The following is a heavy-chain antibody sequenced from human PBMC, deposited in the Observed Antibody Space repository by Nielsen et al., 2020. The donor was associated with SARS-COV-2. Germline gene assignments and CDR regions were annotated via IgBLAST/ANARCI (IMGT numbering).Heavy chain of an antibody. CDR2: IYFSGRT. J-gene: IGHJ6*02. CDR3: ARESSGYDHYNYGMDV. V-gene: IGHV4-31*03. Sequence: LRLSCTVSGGSIGSGGYYWSWIRHHPGKGLEWIGYIYFSGRTCYNPSLKSRVTISVDTSKNQFSLSLRSVTAADTAVCYCARESSGYDHYNYGMDVWGQGTTVTVSS. CDR1: GGSIGSGGYY. D-gene: IGHD5-12*01.